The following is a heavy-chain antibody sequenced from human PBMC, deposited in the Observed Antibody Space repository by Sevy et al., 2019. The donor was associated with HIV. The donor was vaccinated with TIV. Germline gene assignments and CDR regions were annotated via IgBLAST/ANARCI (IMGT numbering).Heavy chain of an antibody. D-gene: IGHD3-22*01. CDR2: ISYDGNNK. J-gene: IGHJ4*02. Sequence: GGSLRLSCAASGFTFSSYAMHWVRQAPGKGLEWVAVISYDGNNKYYADSVKGRFTISRDNSKNTLYVQMNSLRAEDMAVYYCARDVSYYDRSGYSLDYWGQGTVVTVSS. CDR3: ARDVSYYDRSGYSLDY. V-gene: IGHV3-30-3*01. CDR1: GFTFSSYA.